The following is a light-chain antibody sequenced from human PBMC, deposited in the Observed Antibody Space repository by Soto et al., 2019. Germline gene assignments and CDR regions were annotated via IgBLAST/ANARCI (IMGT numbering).Light chain of an antibody. CDR3: AAWDDSLNGSNYV. CDR2: SNN. Sequence: VLTQPPSASGTPGQRVTISCSGSSSNIGSNTVNWYQQLPGTAPKLLIYSNNQRPSGVPDRFSGSKSGTSASLAISGLQSEDEADYYCAAWDDSLNGSNYVFGTGTKVTVL. V-gene: IGLV1-44*01. CDR1: SSNIGSNT. J-gene: IGLJ1*01.